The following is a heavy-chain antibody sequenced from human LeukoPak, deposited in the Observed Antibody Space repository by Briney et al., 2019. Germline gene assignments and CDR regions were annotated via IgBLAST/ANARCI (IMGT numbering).Heavy chain of an antibody. J-gene: IGHJ3*02. CDR3: AREKNSDDAFDI. Sequence: GGSLRLSCAASGFTVSTNYMSRVRQAPGKGLEWVSTIYSGGNTYYSDSVKGRFTISRDNSKNTVYLQMNSLRAEDTAVYYCAREKNSDDAFDIWGQGTMVTVSS. V-gene: IGHV3-53*01. CDR2: IYSGGNT. D-gene: IGHD1/OR15-1a*01. CDR1: GFTVSTNY.